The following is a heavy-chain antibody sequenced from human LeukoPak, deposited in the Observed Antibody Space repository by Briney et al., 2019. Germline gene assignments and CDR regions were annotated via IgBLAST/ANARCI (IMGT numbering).Heavy chain of an antibody. CDR2: IASDGSST. CDR3: ARGRPHGNDY. D-gene: IGHD4-23*01. V-gene: IGHV3-74*01. Sequence: GGSLRLSCAASGFTFSSYWMNWVRQAPGKGLVWVSRIASDGSSTTYADSLKGRFSISRDNAKNTLYLQMNSLRVEDTAVYYCARGRPHGNDYWGQGTLVTVSS. CDR1: GFTFSSYW. J-gene: IGHJ4*02.